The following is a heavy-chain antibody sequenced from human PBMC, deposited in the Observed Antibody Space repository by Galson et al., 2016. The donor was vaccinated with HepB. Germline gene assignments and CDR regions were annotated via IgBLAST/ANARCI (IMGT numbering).Heavy chain of an antibody. CDR2: IYSGGNT. D-gene: IGHD3-10*01. CDR3: ATVNYISGTHY. V-gene: IGHV3-53*01. Sequence: SLRLSCAASGLGVNHNYMTWVRQAPGKGLEWVSLIYSGGNTNYADSVKGRFTISRDSSKNTLYLQMNSLRTEDTAMYYCATVNYISGTHYWGQGTLVTVSS. J-gene: IGHJ4*02. CDR1: GLGVNHNY.